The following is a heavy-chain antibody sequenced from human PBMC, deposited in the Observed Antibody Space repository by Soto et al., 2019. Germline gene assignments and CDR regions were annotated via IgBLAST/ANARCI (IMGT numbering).Heavy chain of an antibody. CDR2: INHSGST. D-gene: IGHD4-17*01. V-gene: IGHV4-34*01. CDR3: ARGFGVSFLWRGDYNYFDY. J-gene: IGHJ4*02. Sequence: SETLSLTCAVYGGSFSGYYWSWIRQPPGKGLEWIGEINHSGSTNYNPSLKSRVTISVDTSKNQFSLKLSSVTAADTAVYYCARGFGVSFLWRGDYNYFDYWGQGTLVTVSS. CDR1: GGSFSGYY.